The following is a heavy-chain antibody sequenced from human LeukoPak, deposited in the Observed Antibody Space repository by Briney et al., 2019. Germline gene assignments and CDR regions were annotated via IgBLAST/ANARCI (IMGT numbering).Heavy chain of an antibody. J-gene: IGHJ4*02. CDR3: ASRKLGNDY. CDR2: IYYSGST. CDR1: GGSIRSRSYY. D-gene: IGHD7-27*01. V-gene: IGHV4-39*07. Sequence: SETLSLTCTVSGGSIRSRSYYWGWIRQPPGKGLEWIGSIYYSGSTYYNPSLKSRVTISVDTSKEQFSLKVSSVTAADTAVYYCASRKLGNDYWGQGTLVTVSS.